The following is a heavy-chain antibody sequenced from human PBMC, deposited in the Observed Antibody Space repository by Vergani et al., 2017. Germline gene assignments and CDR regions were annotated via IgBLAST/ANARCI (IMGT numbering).Heavy chain of an antibody. J-gene: IGHJ4*02. CDR3: ARIKYSSSWYYFDY. CDR2: IYYSGST. CDR1: GGSISSYY. Sequence: QVQLQESGPGLVKPSETLSLTCTVSGGSISSYYWSWIRQPPGKGLEWIGYIYYSGSTNYNPSLTSRVTISVDTSKNQFSLKLSSVTAADTAVYYCARIKYSSSWYYFDYWGQGTLVTVSS. D-gene: IGHD6-13*01. V-gene: IGHV4-59*01.